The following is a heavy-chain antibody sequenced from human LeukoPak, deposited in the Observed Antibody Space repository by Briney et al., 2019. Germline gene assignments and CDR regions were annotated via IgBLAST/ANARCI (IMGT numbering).Heavy chain of an antibody. J-gene: IGHJ3*02. CDR2: INPSGGST. CDR1: GYTFTSYG. Sequence: ASVKVSCKASGYTFTSYGISWVRQAPGQGLEWMGIINPSGGSTSYAQKFQGRVTMTRDMSTSTVYMELSSLRSEDTAVYYCARFGSKIQVRFLEWSLSLDIWGQGTMVTVSS. CDR3: ARFGSKIQVRFLEWSLSLDI. V-gene: IGHV1-46*01. D-gene: IGHD3-3*01.